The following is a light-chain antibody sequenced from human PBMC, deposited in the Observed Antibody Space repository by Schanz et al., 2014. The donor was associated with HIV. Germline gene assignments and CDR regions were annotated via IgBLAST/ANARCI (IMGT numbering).Light chain of an antibody. CDR2: DVS. V-gene: IGLV2-14*03. Sequence: QSALTQPASVSGSPGQSITISCTGTTSDVGGYNYVSWYQQHPGKAPKVIIYDVSVRPSGVSNRFSGYKSGDTASLTISGLQAEDEADYYCSTYTTSNTWVFGGGTKLTVL. CDR3: STYTTSNTWV. CDR1: TSDVGGYNY. J-gene: IGLJ3*02.